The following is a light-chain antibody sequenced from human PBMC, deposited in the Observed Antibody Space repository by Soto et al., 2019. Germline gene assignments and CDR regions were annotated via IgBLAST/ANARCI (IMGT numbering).Light chain of an antibody. CDR2: SNN. CDR3: AARDDSLNGQV. J-gene: IGLJ1*01. CDR1: SSNIGSNT. V-gene: IGLV1-44*01. Sequence: QSVLTQPPSASGTPGQRVTISCSGSSSNIGSNTVNWYQQVPGTAPKLLIYSNNQRPSAVPDRFSGSKSGTSASLAISGLQSEDEADYYCAARDDSLNGQVFGTGTKVTVL.